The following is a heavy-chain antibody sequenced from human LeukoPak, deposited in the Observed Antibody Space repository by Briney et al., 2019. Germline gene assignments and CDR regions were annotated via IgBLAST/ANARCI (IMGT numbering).Heavy chain of an antibody. CDR2: IIPILGIA. D-gene: IGHD6-19*01. J-gene: IGHJ4*02. Sequence: SVKVSCKASGGTFSSYAISWVRQAPGQGLEWMGRIIPILGIANCAQKFQGRVTITADKSTSTAYMELSSLRSEDTAVYYCARDRYSSGWTGTYYFDYWGQGTLVTVSS. CDR1: GGTFSSYA. CDR3: ARDRYSSGWTGTYYFDY. V-gene: IGHV1-69*04.